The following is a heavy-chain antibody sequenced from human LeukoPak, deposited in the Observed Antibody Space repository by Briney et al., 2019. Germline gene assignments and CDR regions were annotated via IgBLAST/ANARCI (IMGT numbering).Heavy chain of an antibody. CDR3: ARHSKIVLATGWFDP. Sequence: PSETLSLTCSVSGDSLKSSFYFWGWVRQPPGKALEWIGSIYYTGTTYYNPSLKNRVIISEDTSKNQFYLQMTSVTAADTALYFGARHSKIVLATGWFDPWGQGVLVTVSS. CDR2: IYYTGTT. V-gene: IGHV4-39*01. J-gene: IGHJ5*02. CDR1: GDSLKSSFYF. D-gene: IGHD3-16*02.